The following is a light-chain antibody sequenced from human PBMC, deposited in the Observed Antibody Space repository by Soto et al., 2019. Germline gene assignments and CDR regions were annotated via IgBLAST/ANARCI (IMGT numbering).Light chain of an antibody. CDR1: QGVSSN. CDR3: QQYNNWPPWT. J-gene: IGKJ1*01. V-gene: IGKV3-15*01. Sequence: LSPGERATLSCRASQGVSSNLAWYQQKPGQAPRLLIYGASTRATGIPARFSGSGSGTEFTLTITSLQSEDFAVYYCQQYNNWPPWTFGQGTKVDIK. CDR2: GAS.